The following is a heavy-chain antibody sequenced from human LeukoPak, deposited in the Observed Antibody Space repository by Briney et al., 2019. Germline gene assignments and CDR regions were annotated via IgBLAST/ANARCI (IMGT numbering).Heavy chain of an antibody. CDR1: GYTFTSYY. Sequence: ASVKVSCKASGYTFTSYYMHWVRQAPGQGLEWMGIINPSGGSTSYAQKFQGRVTMTRDTSTSTVYMELSSLRSEDTAVYYCARDEDDCSSTSCYLGYWGQGTLVTVSS. V-gene: IGHV1-46*01. CDR3: ARDEDDCSSTSCYLGY. D-gene: IGHD2-2*01. CDR2: INPSGGST. J-gene: IGHJ4*02.